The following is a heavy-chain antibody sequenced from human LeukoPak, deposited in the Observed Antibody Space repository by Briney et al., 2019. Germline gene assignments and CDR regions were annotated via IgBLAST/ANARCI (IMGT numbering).Heavy chain of an antibody. Sequence: ASVKVSCKVSGYTLTELSMHWVRQAPGKGLEWMGGFDPEDGETIYAQKFQGRVTMTEDTSTDTAYMELSSLRSEDTAVYYCAVGSSSWYYFDYWGQGTLVTVSS. CDR1: GYTLTELS. CDR2: FDPEDGET. J-gene: IGHJ4*02. V-gene: IGHV1-24*01. D-gene: IGHD6-13*01. CDR3: AVGSSSWYYFDY.